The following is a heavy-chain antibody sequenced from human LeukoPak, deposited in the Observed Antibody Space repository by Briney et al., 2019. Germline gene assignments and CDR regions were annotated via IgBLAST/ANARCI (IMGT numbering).Heavy chain of an antibody. D-gene: IGHD1-26*01. J-gene: IGHJ4*02. CDR1: GFTFSSYW. CDR3: EATGVGGY. Sequence: GGSLRLSCEASGFTFSSYWMHWVRQVPGKGLVWVSRITSDGSSTNYADSVKGRFTISRDNAKNTLYLQMNSLRAEDMAVYYCEATGVGGYWGQGTLVTVSS. V-gene: IGHV3-74*01. CDR2: ITSDGSST.